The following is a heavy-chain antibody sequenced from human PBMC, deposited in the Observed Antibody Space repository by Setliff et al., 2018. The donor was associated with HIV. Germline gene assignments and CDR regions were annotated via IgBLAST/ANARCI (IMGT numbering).Heavy chain of an antibody. V-gene: IGHV4-61*08. Sequence: SSETLSLTCSVTGDSVNNGGFFWNWIRQTPGKGLEWIGNVYYRGSTKYNPSLKSRVTLSVHTSKNQFDLKVNSVTAADTAVYYCARGTLNYLDYWGQGALVTVSS. J-gene: IGHJ4*02. CDR3: ARGTLNYLDY. CDR2: VYYRGST. D-gene: IGHD2-8*01. CDR1: GDSVNNGGFF.